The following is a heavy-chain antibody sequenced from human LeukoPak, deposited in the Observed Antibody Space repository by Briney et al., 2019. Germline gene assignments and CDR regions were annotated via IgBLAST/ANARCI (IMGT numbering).Heavy chain of an antibody. V-gene: IGHV3-7*01. D-gene: IGHD6-6*01. Sequence: GGSLRLSCAASGFNFNTYWMSWVRQAPGKGLEWVANIKQDGSEKFYVDSMKGRFTISRDNSKNSLYLQMNSLRAEDTAVYYCARDRPYSSSLWGQGTMVTVSS. CDR1: GFNFNTYW. CDR2: IKQDGSEK. J-gene: IGHJ3*01. CDR3: ARDRPYSSSL.